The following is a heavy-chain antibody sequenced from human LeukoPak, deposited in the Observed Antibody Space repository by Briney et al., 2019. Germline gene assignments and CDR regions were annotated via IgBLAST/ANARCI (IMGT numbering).Heavy chain of an antibody. CDR3: ARSALGPASDYYYMDV. J-gene: IGHJ6*03. CDR1: GYSFTSYW. V-gene: IGHV5-51*01. D-gene: IGHD1-14*01. Sequence: GESLKISCKGSGYSFTSYWIGWVRQMPGKGLEWMGIIYPGDSDTRYSPSFQGQVTISADKSISTAYLQWSSLKTSDTAMYYCARSALGPASDYYYMDVWGKGTTVTVS. CDR2: IYPGDSDT.